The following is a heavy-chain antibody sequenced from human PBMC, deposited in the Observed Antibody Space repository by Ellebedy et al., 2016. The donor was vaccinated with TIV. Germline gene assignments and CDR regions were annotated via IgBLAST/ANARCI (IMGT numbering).Heavy chain of an antibody. CDR3: AKDSPYYDFWSGYYTASDAFDI. CDR2: ISGSGGST. CDR1: GFTFSSYA. D-gene: IGHD3-3*01. V-gene: IGHV3-23*01. J-gene: IGHJ3*02. Sequence: GESLKISCAASGFTFSSYAMSWVRQAPGKGLEWVSAISGSGGSTYYADSVKGRFTISRDNSKNTLYLQMNSLRAEDTAVYYCAKDSPYYDFWSGYYTASDAFDIWGQGTMVTVSS.